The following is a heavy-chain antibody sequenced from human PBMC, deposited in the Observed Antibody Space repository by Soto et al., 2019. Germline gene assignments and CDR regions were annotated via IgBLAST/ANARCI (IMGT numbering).Heavy chain of an antibody. CDR3: ARDLDGSGSYYTDY. CDR2: ISRHNGNT. J-gene: IGHJ4*02. Sequence: GASVKVSCKASGYVFIGYGISWVLQAPGQGLEWMGWISRHNGNTNYAQKFQGRVTMATDASTSTAYMELRSLRSDDTAVYYCARDLDGSGSYYTDYWGQGTLVTVSS. D-gene: IGHD3-10*01. CDR1: GYVFIGYG. V-gene: IGHV1-18*01.